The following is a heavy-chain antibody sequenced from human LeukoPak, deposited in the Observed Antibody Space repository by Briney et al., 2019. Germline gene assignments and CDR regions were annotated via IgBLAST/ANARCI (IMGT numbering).Heavy chain of an antibody. Sequence: SETLSLTCAVYGGSFSGYYWSWIRQPPGKGLEWIGEINHSGSTNYNPSLKSRVTISVDTSKNQFSLKLSSVTAADTAVYYCARNHYDSSGYRYYYYGMDVWGQGTTVTVSS. CDR1: GGSFSGYY. CDR3: ARNHYDSSGYRYYYYGMDV. J-gene: IGHJ6*02. D-gene: IGHD3-22*01. CDR2: INHSGST. V-gene: IGHV4-34*01.